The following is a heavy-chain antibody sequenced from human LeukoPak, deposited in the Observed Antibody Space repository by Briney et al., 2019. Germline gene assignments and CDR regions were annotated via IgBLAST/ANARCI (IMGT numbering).Heavy chain of an antibody. CDR2: IYSGGST. V-gene: IGHV3-53*01. CDR3: ARMYYDSSGYFWRFYYFDY. J-gene: IGHJ4*02. CDR1: GFTVSSNY. Sequence: GGSLRLSCAASGFTVSSNYMSWVRQAPGKGLEWVSVIYSGGSTYYADSVKGRFTISRDNSKNTLYLQMNGLRAEDTAVYYCARMYYDSSGYFWRFYYFDYWGQGTLVTVSS. D-gene: IGHD3-22*01.